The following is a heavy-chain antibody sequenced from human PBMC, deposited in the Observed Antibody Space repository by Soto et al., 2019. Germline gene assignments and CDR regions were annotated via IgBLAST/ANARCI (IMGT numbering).Heavy chain of an antibody. V-gene: IGHV3-30-3*01. CDR2: ISYDGSNK. J-gene: IGHJ4*02. D-gene: IGHD6-19*01. CDR3: ARPYSSGWYGDLDY. Sequence: QVQLVESGGGVVQPGRSLRLSCTASGFTFSSYAMHWVRQAPGKGLEWVAVISYDGSNKYYADSVKGRFTISRDNSMNTMYLQMNSLRVEDTAVYYCARPYSSGWYGDLDYWGQGTLVTVSS. CDR1: GFTFSSYA.